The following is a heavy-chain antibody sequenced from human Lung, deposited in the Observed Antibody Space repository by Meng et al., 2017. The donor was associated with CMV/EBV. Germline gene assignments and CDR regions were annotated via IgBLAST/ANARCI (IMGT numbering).Heavy chain of an antibody. CDR3: AKGAGSVGSIHFDY. D-gene: IGHD1-26*01. CDR2: IWYDGSEK. Sequence: GGSLRLXCAASGFIFSSYGMHWVRQAPGKGLEWVAVIWYDGSEKYYADSVKGRFIISRDNSRNMLYLQMSSLRAEDTAVYYCAKGAGSVGSIHFDYLGQGXLVTVSS. J-gene: IGHJ4*02. V-gene: IGHV3-33*06. CDR1: GFIFSSYG.